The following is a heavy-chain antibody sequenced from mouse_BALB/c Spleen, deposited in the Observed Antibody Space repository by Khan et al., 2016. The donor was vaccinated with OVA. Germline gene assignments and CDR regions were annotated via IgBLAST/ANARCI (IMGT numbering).Heavy chain of an antibody. Sequence: EVQLVESGGGLVQPGGSLKLSCATSGFTFSDYYMYWVRQTPEKRLEWVAYISNGGGSTYYPDTVKGRFTISRDNAKNTRYLQMSRLKSEDTAMYYCARRRGYLGAMDYWGQGTSVTVSS. J-gene: IGHJ4*01. CDR1: GFTFSDYY. CDR2: ISNGGGST. V-gene: IGHV5-12*02. D-gene: IGHD3-3*01. CDR3: ARRRGYLGAMDY.